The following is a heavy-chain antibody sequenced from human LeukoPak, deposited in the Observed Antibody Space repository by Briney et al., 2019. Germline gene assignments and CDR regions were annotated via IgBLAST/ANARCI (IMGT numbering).Heavy chain of an antibody. D-gene: IGHD5-12*01. Sequence: PSETLSLTCAVYGGSFSGYYWSWVRQPPEKGLEWIGEINHSGSTNYNPSLKSRVTISVDTSKNQFSLELTSVTAADTAVYYCARGPSGYHNTGGQGTLVTVSS. CDR1: GGSFSGYY. CDR3: ARGPSGYHNT. V-gene: IGHV4-34*01. CDR2: INHSGST. J-gene: IGHJ4*02.